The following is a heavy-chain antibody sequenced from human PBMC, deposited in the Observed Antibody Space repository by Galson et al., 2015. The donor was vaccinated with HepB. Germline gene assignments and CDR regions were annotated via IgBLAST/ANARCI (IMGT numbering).Heavy chain of an antibody. CDR1: GYTFTSYD. CDR3: ARAFSGEPNLQYFFY. D-gene: IGHD3-3*01. CDR2: MNPNSGNT. J-gene: IGHJ4*02. V-gene: IGHV1-8*01. Sequence: SVKVSCKASGYTFTSYDINWVRQATGQGLEWMGWMNPNSGNTGYAQKFQGRVTMTRNTSISTAYMELSSLRSEDTAVYYCARAFSGEPNLQYFFYWGQGTLVTVSS.